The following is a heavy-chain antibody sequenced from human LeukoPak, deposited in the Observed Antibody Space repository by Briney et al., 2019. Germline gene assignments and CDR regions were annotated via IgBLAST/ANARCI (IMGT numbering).Heavy chain of an antibody. CDR3: AKIPKGGDGLTSADQIYFDI. V-gene: IGHV4-59*08. CDR1: GGSISSYH. Sequence: SETLSLTCTVSGGSISSYHWSWIRQPPGKGLEWIGYLYYNGNTNNNPSLKSRVTMSVDTSNNQFSLRLSSVTAADTAVYYCAKIPKGGDGLTSADQIYFDIWGRGTLVIVSS. CDR2: LYYNGNT. D-gene: IGHD2-21*01. J-gene: IGHJ2*01.